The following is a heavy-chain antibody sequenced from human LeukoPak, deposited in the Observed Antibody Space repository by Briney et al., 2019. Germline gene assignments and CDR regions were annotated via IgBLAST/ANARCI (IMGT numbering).Heavy chain of an antibody. J-gene: IGHJ4*02. CDR2: IYDSGST. V-gene: IGHV4-59*08. CDR3: AMKRDESGYSPFDS. CDR1: GGSVSSYY. Sequence: SETLSLTCTVSGGSVSSYYWSWIRQPPGKGPEWIGYIYDSGSTKYNPSLQSRVTISVDTSKNQFSLKVSSVTAADTAVYYCAMKRDESGYSPFDSWGQGTLVTVSS. D-gene: IGHD5-12*01.